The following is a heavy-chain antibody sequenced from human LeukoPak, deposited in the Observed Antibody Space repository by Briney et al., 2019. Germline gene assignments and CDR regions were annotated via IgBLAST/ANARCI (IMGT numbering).Heavy chain of an antibody. D-gene: IGHD5-18*01. V-gene: IGHV3-23*01. J-gene: IGHJ4*02. CDR2: IFGSGGSP. CDR3: GKTTVGYSSGQKPAWPVDY. CDR1: GFTFGSHA. Sequence: PGGSLRLSCEASGFTFGSHAMYWVRQAPGKGLEWVAGIFGSGGSPHYADTVTGRFTISRDNSRNTVYLQINSLRAEDTAVYYCGKTTVGYSSGQKPAWPVDYWGQGTLVTVSS.